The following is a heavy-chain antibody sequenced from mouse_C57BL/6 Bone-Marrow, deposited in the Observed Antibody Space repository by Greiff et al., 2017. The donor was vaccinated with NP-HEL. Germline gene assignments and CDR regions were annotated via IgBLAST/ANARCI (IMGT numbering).Heavy chain of an antibody. V-gene: IGHV5-9*01. CDR1: GFTFSSYT. CDR2: ISGGGGNT. J-gene: IGHJ3*01. Sequence: EVQVVESGGGLVKPGGSLKLSCAASGFTFSSYTMSWVRQTPEKRLEWVATISGGGGNTYYPDSVKGRFTISRDNAKNTLYLQMSSLRSEDTALYYGARHRSSGSSFAYWGQGTLVTVSA. D-gene: IGHD3-2*02. CDR3: ARHRSSGSSFAY.